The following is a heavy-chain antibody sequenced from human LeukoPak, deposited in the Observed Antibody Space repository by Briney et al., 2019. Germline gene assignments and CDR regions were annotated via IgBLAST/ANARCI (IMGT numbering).Heavy chain of an antibody. CDR1: GYTFTSYA. J-gene: IGHJ2*01. V-gene: IGHV1-3*01. CDR3: ARGPSYFYYRSCYYYGGYFDL. D-gene: IGHD3-22*01. CDR2: INAGNGNT. Sequence: ASVKVSCKASGYTFTSYAMHWVRQAPGQRLEWMGWINAGNGNTKYSQKFQGRVTITRDTSASTAYMELSSLRSEDTAVYYCARGPSYFYYRSCYYYGGYFDLWGRGTLVTASS.